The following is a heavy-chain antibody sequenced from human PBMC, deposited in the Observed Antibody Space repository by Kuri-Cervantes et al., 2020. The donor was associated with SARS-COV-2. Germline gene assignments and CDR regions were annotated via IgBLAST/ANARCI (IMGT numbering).Heavy chain of an antibody. J-gene: IGHJ4*02. CDR1: AFTFSSYA. Sequence: GESLKISCAASAFTFSSYAMHWVRQAPGKGLEWVAIISYDGSNKYYADSVKGRFTFSRDNSKNTLYLQMNSLRAEDTAVYYGARDRVGVHDYLGQGTLVTVSS. CDR2: ISYDGSNK. V-gene: IGHV3-30-3*01. D-gene: IGHD2-21*01. CDR3: ARDRVGVHDY.